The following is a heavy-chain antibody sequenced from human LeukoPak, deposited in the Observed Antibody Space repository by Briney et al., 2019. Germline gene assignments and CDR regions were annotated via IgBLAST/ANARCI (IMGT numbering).Heavy chain of an antibody. J-gene: IGHJ4*02. CDR1: GLAFSDYW. CDR2: IKPDGGHQ. CDR3: ATSPHCSSTSCYRGSFDY. D-gene: IGHD2-2*02. Sequence: PGGSLRLSCAASGLAFSDYWMSWVRQAPGKGLEWVANIKPDGGHQNYVDSVKGRFTISRDNAKNSLYLQMNSLRAEDTAVYYCATSPHCSSTSCYRGSFDYWGQGTLVTVSS. V-gene: IGHV3-7*01.